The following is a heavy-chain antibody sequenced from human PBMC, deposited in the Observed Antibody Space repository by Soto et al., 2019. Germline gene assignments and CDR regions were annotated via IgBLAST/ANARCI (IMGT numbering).Heavy chain of an antibody. CDR2: IYYSGST. CDR3: ARDRPHYGSGSYTVASLDY. Sequence: QVQLQESGPGLVKPSQTLSLTCTVSGGSISSGGYYWSWIRQHPGKGLEWIGYIYYSGSTYYNPSVKSRVAISVDRAKPPFSLKLSSVTAADTAVYYCARDRPHYGSGSYTVASLDYWGQGTLVTVSS. J-gene: IGHJ4*02. V-gene: IGHV4-31*03. CDR1: GGSISSGGYY. D-gene: IGHD3-10*01.